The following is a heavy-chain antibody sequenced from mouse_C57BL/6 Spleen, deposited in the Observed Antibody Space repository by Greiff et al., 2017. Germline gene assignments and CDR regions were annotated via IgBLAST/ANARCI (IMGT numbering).Heavy chain of an antibody. V-gene: IGHV1-82*01. CDR2: IYPGDGDT. D-gene: IGHD2-4*01. CDR3: ASYDYSWFAY. CDR1: GYAFSSSW. J-gene: IGHJ3*01. Sequence: VKLVESGPELVKPGASVKISCKASGYAFSSSWLNWVKQRPGKGLEWIGRIYPGDGDTNYNGKFKGKATLTADKSSSTAYMQLSSLTSEDSAVYFCASYDYSWFAYWGQGTLVTVSA.